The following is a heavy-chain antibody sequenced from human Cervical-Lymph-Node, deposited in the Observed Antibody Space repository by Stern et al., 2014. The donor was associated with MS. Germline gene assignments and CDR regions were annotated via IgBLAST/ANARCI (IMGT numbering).Heavy chain of an antibody. CDR3: AGGYTFDY. Sequence: QVQLVQSGAEVKKPGASVKVSCKASGYTFTSYYMHWVRTAPGQGLEWMGIIHPNDGSASYAQKCQDRVTMTRDTSTSTLYMELSSLSSEDTAVYYCAGGYTFDYWGQGTLVTVSS. J-gene: IGHJ4*02. D-gene: IGHD5-18*01. CDR2: IHPNDGSA. CDR1: GYTFTSYY. V-gene: IGHV1-46*01.